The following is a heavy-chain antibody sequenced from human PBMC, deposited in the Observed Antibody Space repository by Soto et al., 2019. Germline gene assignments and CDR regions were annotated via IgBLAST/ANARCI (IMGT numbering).Heavy chain of an antibody. Sequence: QITLKESGPTLVKPTQTLTLTCTFSGFSLSARGVGVGWIRQPPGKALEWLALIYWNDDKRCSPSLQSRLTTTKEPSKNQLVFSMTNVDPADTATYCCAHSPWGAAPDYWGQGTLVTVSS. D-gene: IGHD3-16*01. V-gene: IGHV2-5*01. CDR1: GFSLSARGVG. CDR2: IYWNDDK. J-gene: IGHJ4*02. CDR3: AHSPWGAAPDY.